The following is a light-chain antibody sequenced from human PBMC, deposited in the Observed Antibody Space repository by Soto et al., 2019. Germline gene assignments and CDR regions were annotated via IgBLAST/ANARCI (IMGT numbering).Light chain of an antibody. Sequence: EIVLTQSPATLSLSPGERATLSCRASQSVSSYLAWYQQKPGQAPRLLIYDASNRATGIPARFSGSGSGTDFTLTISSLEPEDFAVYYCQQRSNWLRHLTFGGGTKVEIK. CDR3: QQRSNWLRHLT. J-gene: IGKJ4*01. V-gene: IGKV3-11*01. CDR1: QSVSSY. CDR2: DAS.